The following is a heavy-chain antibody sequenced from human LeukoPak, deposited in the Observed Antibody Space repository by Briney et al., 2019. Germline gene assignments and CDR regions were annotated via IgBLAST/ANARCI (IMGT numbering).Heavy chain of an antibody. CDR1: GYTFTSYG. V-gene: IGHV1-18*01. J-gene: IGHJ6*03. CDR2: ISAYNGNT. D-gene: IGHD2-2*01. Sequence: GASVKASCKASGYTFTSYGISWVRQAPGQGLEWMGWISAYNGNTNYAQKLQGRVTMTTDTSTSTAYMELRSLRSDDTAVYYCARDRRYCSSTSCYPSYYYYMDVWGKGTTVTVSS. CDR3: ARDRRYCSSTSCYPSYYYYMDV.